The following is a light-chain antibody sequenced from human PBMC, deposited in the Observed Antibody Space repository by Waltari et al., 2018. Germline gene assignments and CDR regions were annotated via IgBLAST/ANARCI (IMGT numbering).Light chain of an antibody. Sequence: QSALTQPPSSSASPGQSVAIPCTGTTSYVGGYNYVSCYQQHPGKAPKLIIYEVIKRPSGVPDRFSGSKSGRTASLTVSGLQAEDEADYYCNSYAGSNNFVFGTGTKVTVL. CDR1: TSYVGGYNY. V-gene: IGLV2-8*01. CDR2: EVI. CDR3: NSYAGSNNFV. J-gene: IGLJ1*01.